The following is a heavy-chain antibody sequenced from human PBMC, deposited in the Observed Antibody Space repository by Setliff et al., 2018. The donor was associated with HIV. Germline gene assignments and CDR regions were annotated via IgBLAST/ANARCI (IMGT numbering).Heavy chain of an antibody. CDR3: ARSDPVDNWNPTLKWFDP. Sequence: PSETLSLTCAVSGYSISSGYYWDWIRQPPGKGLEWIGSIYHTGSTYSNPSLKSRVTISVDSSKNQFSLKLSSVTAADTAVYYCARSDPVDNWNPTLKWFDPWGQGTLVTVS. J-gene: IGHJ5*02. D-gene: IGHD1-20*01. CDR1: GYSISSGYY. CDR2: IYHTGST. V-gene: IGHV4-38-2*01.